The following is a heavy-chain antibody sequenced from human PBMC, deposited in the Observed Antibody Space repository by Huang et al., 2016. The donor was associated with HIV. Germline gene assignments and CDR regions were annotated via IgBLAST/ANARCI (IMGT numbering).Heavy chain of an antibody. CDR1: GFTFSTYN. Sequence: EVQLMESGGGLVQPGGSLRLSCAASGFTFSTYNMNWVRQAPGKGLEVVSYITSSSGSRYYADSVKGRFTISRDNAKNSLYLQMNSLRAEDTAVYYCARFGSYYYGSGSYLDAFDIWGQGTMVTVSS. CDR2: ITSSSGSR. D-gene: IGHD3-10*01. CDR3: ARFGSYYYGSGSYLDAFDI. J-gene: IGHJ3*02. V-gene: IGHV3-48*01.